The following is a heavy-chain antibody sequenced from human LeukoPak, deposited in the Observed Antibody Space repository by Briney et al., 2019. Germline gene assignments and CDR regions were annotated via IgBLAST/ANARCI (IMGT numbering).Heavy chain of an antibody. CDR1: GDSTSSHY. D-gene: IGHD3-9*01. CDR2: IHYSGST. J-gene: IGHJ4*02. Sequence: PSETLSLTCTVSGDSTSSHYWSWIRQSPGKGLEWLGFIHYSGSTNYNPSLKSRVTMSVDTSKNQFSLKLSSVTAADTAVYYCASDILTGYSNSDYWGQGTLVTVSS. CDR3: ASDILTGYSNSDY. V-gene: IGHV4-59*11.